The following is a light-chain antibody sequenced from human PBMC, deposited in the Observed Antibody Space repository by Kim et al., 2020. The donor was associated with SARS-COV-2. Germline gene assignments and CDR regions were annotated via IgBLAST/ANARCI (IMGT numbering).Light chain of an antibody. J-gene: IGLJ2*01. CDR3: NSRGSNDNVL. CDR2: GKN. CDR1: SLRSYY. Sequence: VALGQTVRITCQGDSLRSYYPTWYQQKPGQAPIVVIYGKNNRPSGIPDRFSGSSSGDTASLTITGTQAGDEADYYCNSRGSNDNVLFGGGTQLTVL. V-gene: IGLV3-19*01.